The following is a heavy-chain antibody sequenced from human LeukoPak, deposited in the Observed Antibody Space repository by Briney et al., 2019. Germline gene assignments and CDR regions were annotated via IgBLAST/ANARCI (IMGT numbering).Heavy chain of an antibody. CDR1: GFTFKSYA. CDR3: AREKLITMIVVVVDYYGMDV. V-gene: IGHV3-64*04. D-gene: IGHD3-22*01. Sequence: PGGSLRLSCSASGFTFKSYAMHWVRQAPGKGLEYVSSINTNGANTYYADSVKGRFTISRDNSKNTLYLQMNSLRAEDTAVYYCAREKLITMIVVVVDYYGMDVWGQGTTVTVSS. CDR2: INTNGANT. J-gene: IGHJ6*02.